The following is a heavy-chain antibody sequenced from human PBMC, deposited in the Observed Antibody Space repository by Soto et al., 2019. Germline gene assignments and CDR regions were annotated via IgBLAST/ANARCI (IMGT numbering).Heavy chain of an antibody. CDR3: ASQYDSVYYGMDV. V-gene: IGHV4-39*01. Sequence: QLQLQESGPGLVKPSETLSLTCTVSGGSISSTSNYWGWIRQPPGKGLEWIGSIYYSGTTYYNPSLKSRVTISVDTSKNQFPLKLSSVTAADTALYYCASQYDSVYYGMDVWGQGTTVTVS. J-gene: IGHJ6*02. CDR1: GGSISSTSNY. CDR2: IYYSGTT. D-gene: IGHD3-22*01.